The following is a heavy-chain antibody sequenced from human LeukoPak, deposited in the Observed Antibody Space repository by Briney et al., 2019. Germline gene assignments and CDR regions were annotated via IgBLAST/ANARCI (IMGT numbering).Heavy chain of an antibody. Sequence: GASVKVSCKASGYTFTSYYMHWVRQAPGQGLEWMGIINPNGGTTSYAEKFQGRVTMTRDMSTSTVYMELSSLRSEDTAVYYCARVRGGIIDYWGQGTLVTVST. J-gene: IGHJ4*02. V-gene: IGHV1-46*01. CDR2: INPNGGTT. CDR1: GYTFTSYY. D-gene: IGHD3-16*01. CDR3: ARVRGGIIDY.